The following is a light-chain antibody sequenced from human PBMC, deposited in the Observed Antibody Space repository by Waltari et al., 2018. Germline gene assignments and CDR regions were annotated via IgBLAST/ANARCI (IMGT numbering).Light chain of an antibody. J-gene: IGKJ1*01. CDR1: HSISSH. CDR3: QQYNLWPPWT. Sequence: EIVMTQSPATLSVSPGARATISCRARHSISSHLAWYQQKPGQAPRLLIYGASTRATGIPARFSGSGSGTEFTLTINSLQSEDVAVYYCQQYNLWPPWTFGQGTKVEIK. CDR2: GAS. V-gene: IGKV3-15*01.